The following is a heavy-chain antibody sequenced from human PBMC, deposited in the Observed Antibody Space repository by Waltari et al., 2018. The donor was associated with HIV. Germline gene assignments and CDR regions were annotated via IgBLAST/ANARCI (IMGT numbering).Heavy chain of an antibody. V-gene: IGHV4-30-2*01. CDR3: ARGDPDYGMDV. Sequence: QLRLQESGSGLVKPSQTLSLTCVVSGGSISSGGYSWSWIRQPPGKGLECIGNIYHIGISFYTPSLKSRFTISVDRSKNQLSLNLTSVTAADTGVYFCARGDPDYGMDVWGQGTTVTVS. CDR1: GGSISSGGYS. CDR2: IYHIGIS. J-gene: IGHJ6*02. D-gene: IGHD2-21*02.